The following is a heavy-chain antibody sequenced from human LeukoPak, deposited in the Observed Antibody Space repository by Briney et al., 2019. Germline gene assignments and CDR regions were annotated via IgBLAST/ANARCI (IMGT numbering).Heavy chain of an antibody. CDR3: ARTTSLTASGYDC. Sequence: ASGKVSCKTSGYSFTTYHINWVRQASGQGLEWLGWMNPYTGNRGYAQRFQGRLSITSDTSISTAYMELGSLKSDDTAVYFCARTTSLTASGYDCWGQGTLVTVSS. J-gene: IGHJ4*02. V-gene: IGHV1-8*03. CDR2: MNPYTGNR. CDR1: GYSFTTYH. D-gene: IGHD4-17*01.